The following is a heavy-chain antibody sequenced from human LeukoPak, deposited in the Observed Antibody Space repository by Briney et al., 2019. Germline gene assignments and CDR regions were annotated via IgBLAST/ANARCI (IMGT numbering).Heavy chain of an antibody. D-gene: IGHD3-3*01. CDR3: ARAGTPTWSGYYLPSVAFYI. CDR1: GVTFSSYS. CDR2: ISSSSSYI. V-gene: IGHV3-21*01. Sequence: GGSLRLSCAASGVTFSSYSMNWVRQAPGKGLEWVSSISSSSSYIYYADSVKGRFTISRDNAKKSLYMQMNSLRAEDTAVYYCARAGTPTWSGYYLPSVAFYIWGQGTMVTVSS. J-gene: IGHJ3*02.